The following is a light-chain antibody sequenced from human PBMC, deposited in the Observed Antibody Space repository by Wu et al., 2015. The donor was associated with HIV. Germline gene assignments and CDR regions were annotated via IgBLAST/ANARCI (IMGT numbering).Light chain of an antibody. Sequence: EIVLTQSPGTLSLSPGERATLSCRASQSVSSSYLAWYQQKPGQAPRLLIYGAYTRATGIPARFSGSGSGTEFTLTISSLQSEDFGLYYCQQYNSRPWTFGQGTKVEIK. V-gene: IGKV3D-15*01. CDR1: QSVSSSY. J-gene: IGKJ1*01. CDR3: QQYNSRPWT. CDR2: GAY.